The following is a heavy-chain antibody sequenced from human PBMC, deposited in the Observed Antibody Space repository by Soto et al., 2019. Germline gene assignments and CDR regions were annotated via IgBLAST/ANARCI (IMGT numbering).Heavy chain of an antibody. CDR1: GFTFSSYG. CDR3: AKDRDSSSWYWVLDY. CDR2: ISYDGSNK. Sequence: QVQLVESGGGVVQPGRSLRLSCAASGFTFSSYGMHWVRQAPGKGLEWVAVISYDGSNKYYADSVKGRFTISRDNSKNTLYLQMNSLRAEDTAVYYCAKDRDSSSWYWVLDYWGQGTLVTFSS. J-gene: IGHJ4*02. V-gene: IGHV3-30*18. D-gene: IGHD6-13*01.